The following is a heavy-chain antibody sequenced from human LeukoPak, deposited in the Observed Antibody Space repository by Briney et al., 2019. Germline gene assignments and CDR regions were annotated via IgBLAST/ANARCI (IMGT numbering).Heavy chain of an antibody. Sequence: ASVKVSCKASGYTFTSYGISWVRQAPGQGLEWMGWISAYNGNTNYAQKLQGRVTMTTDTSTSTAYMELRSLRSDDTAVYYCARGCSSSWYRVDFDYWGQGTLVTVSS. CDR3: ARGCSSSWYRVDFDY. J-gene: IGHJ4*02. CDR2: ISAYNGNT. CDR1: GYTFTSYG. V-gene: IGHV1-18*04. D-gene: IGHD6-13*01.